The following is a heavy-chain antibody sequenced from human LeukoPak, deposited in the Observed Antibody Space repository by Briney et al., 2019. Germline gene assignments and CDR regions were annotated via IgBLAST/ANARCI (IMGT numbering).Heavy chain of an antibody. CDR1: GYTFTDYY. D-gene: IGHD4-23*01. V-gene: IGHV1-2*02. Sequence: ASVPVSCKTSGYTFTDYYMHWVRQAPGQGLEWMGWINPNSGGTNYAQKFQGSVTMTRDTSISTAYMELSRLRSDDTAVYYCARGDYGGNLAFDYWGQGTLVTVSS. CDR2: INPNSGGT. J-gene: IGHJ4*02. CDR3: ARGDYGGNLAFDY.